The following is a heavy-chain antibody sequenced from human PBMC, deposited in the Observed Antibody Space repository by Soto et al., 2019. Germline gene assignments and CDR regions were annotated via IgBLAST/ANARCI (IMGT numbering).Heavy chain of an antibody. V-gene: IGHV4-59*02. J-gene: IGHJ6*03. Sequence: SETLSLTCTVSGDSVSTHYCNWVRQPQGPGLEYIGYIYNSGSTKYSPSRESRVTISVDTSKNQFSLKLSSVTAADTAVYYCAREVAEYCTNGVCYYYYYMDVWGKGTTVTVSS. D-gene: IGHD2-8*01. CDR3: AREVAEYCTNGVCYYYYYMDV. CDR2: IYNSGST. CDR1: GDSVSTHY.